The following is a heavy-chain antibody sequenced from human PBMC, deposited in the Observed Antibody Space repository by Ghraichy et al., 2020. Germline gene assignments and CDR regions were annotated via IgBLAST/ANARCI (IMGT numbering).Heavy chain of an antibody. CDR3: ARDLREDSSSWYSFDY. CDR1: GGSISSSNW. D-gene: IGHD6-13*01. V-gene: IGHV4-4*02. J-gene: IGHJ4*02. Sequence: SETLSLTCAVSGGSISSSNWWSWVRQPPGKGLEWIGEIYHSGSTNYNPSLKSRVTISVDKSKNQFSLKLSSVTAADTAVYYCARDLREDSSSWYSFDYWGQGTLVTVSS. CDR2: IYHSGST.